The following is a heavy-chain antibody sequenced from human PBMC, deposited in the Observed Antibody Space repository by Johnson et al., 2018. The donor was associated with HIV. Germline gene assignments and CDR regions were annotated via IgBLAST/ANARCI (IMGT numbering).Heavy chain of an antibody. CDR3: AKHLSWAVEDAFDI. D-gene: IGHD6-13*01. J-gene: IGHJ3*02. CDR2: ICCDSSNK. Sequence: VQLVESGGGVVQPGRSLRLSCAASGFTFNDYAMHWVRQPPGKGLEWVAVICCDSSNKDYADSVKGRFTISRDNSKNSLYLQMNSLRAEDTALYYCAKHLSWAVEDAFDIWGQGTMVTVSS. CDR1: GFTFNDYA. V-gene: IGHV3-9*01.